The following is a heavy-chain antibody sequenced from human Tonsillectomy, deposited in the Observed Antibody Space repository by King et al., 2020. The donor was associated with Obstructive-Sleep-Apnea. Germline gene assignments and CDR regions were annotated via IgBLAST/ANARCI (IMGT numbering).Heavy chain of an antibody. CDR2: ISYDGSNK. CDR3: ARDYIRVITFGGVIALDY. Sequence: VQLVESGGGVVQPGRSLRLSCAASGFTFSSYAMHWVRQAPGKGLEWVAVISYDGSNKYYADSVKGRFTISRDNSKKTLYLQMNSLRAEDTAVYYCARDYIRVITFGGVIALDYWGQGTLVTVSS. D-gene: IGHD3-16*02. V-gene: IGHV3-30-3*01. J-gene: IGHJ4*02. CDR1: GFTFSSYA.